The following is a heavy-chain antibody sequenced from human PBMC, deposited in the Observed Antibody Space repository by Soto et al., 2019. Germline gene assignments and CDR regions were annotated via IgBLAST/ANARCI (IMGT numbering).Heavy chain of an antibody. Sequence: VQLVESGGGVVQPGRSLTLSCAASGFTFSGYAMHWLRQAPGKGLEWVAFISYNGRNKLHADSVKGRFTISRDNSKNTLHLQMNSLRAEDTAVYYCAQEVDAFDIWGQGTMVTVSS. J-gene: IGHJ3*02. CDR3: AQEVDAFDI. V-gene: IGHV3-30*18. CDR2: ISYNGRNK. CDR1: GFTFSGYA.